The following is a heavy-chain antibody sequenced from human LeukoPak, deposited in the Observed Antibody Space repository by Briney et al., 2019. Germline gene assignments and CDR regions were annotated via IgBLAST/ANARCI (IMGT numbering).Heavy chain of an antibody. CDR1: GFTFSDYY. V-gene: IGHV3-11*01. CDR3: ARVWIASGSYYDDRGAFDY. J-gene: IGHJ4*02. Sequence: PGGSLRLSCAASGFTFSDYYMSWIRQAPGKGLEWVSYISSSGSTIYYADSVKGRFTISRDNAKNSLYLQMNSLRAEDTAVYYCARVWIASGSYYDDRGAFDYWGQGTLVTVSS. CDR2: ISSSGSTI. D-gene: IGHD1-26*01.